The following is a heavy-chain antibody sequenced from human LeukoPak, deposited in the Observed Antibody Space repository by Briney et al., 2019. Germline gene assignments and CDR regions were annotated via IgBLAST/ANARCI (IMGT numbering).Heavy chain of an antibody. Sequence: GRSLRHSCAASGFTFSSYAMHWVRQAPGKGLEWVAVISYDGSNKYYADSVKGRFTISRDNSKNTLYLQMNSLRAEDTAVYYCARELDASAYYDSSGPLNYWGQGTLVTVSS. V-gene: IGHV3-30-3*01. CDR3: ARELDASAYYDSSGPLNY. J-gene: IGHJ4*02. CDR1: GFTFSSYA. CDR2: ISYDGSNK. D-gene: IGHD3-22*01.